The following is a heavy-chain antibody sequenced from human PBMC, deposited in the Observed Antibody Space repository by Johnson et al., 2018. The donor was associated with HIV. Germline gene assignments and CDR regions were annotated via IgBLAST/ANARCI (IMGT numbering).Heavy chain of an antibody. J-gene: IGHJ3*02. Sequence: QVQLVESGGGVVQPGGSLRLSCAASGFTFSSYGMHWVRQAPGKGLAWVAFIRYDGSNKYYADSVKGRFTISRDNSKNTLYLQMNSLRAEDTAVYYCAKDAAAAALRAFDNWGQGTMVTVSS. CDR1: GFTFSSYG. CDR3: AKDAAAAALRAFDN. CDR2: IRYDGSNK. V-gene: IGHV3-30*02. D-gene: IGHD6-13*01.